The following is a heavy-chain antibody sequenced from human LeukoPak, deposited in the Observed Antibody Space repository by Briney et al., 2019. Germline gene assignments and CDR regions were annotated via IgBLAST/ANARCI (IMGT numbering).Heavy chain of an antibody. CDR2: ICGSGGST. J-gene: IGHJ6*02. D-gene: IGHD6-13*01. CDR1: GFTFSSYA. CDR3: AKDEAPAAGSWNYYYGMDV. V-gene: IGHV3-23*01. Sequence: GGSLRLSCVASGFTFSSYAMSWVRQAPGKGLEGFSAICGSGGSTYYADSVKGRFTVSRDDFKNTLYLQMNSLRVEDTAVYYCAKDEAPAAGSWNYYYGMDVWGQGTTVTVSS.